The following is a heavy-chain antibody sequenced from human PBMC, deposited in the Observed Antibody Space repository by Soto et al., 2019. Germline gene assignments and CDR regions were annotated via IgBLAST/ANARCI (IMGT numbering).Heavy chain of an antibody. D-gene: IGHD2-15*01. V-gene: IGHV1-69*13. CDR3: ARGEYCSGGSCYSPDYYYGMDV. Sequence: SVKVSCKASGGTFSSYAISWVRQAPGQGLEWMGGIIPIFGTANYAQKFQGRVTITADESTSTAYMELSSLRSEDTAVYYCARGEYCSGGSCYSPDYYYGMDVWGQGTTVTVSS. CDR1: GGTFSSYA. CDR2: IIPIFGTA. J-gene: IGHJ6*02.